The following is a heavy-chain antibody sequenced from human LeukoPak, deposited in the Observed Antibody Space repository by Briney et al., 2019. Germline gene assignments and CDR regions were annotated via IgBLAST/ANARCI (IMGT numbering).Heavy chain of an antibody. J-gene: IGHJ4*02. CDR2: IYTSGST. V-gene: IGHV4-4*07. CDR1: GGSISSYY. D-gene: IGHD3-9*01. Sequence: PSETLSLTCTISGGSISSYYWSWIRQPAGKGLEWIGRIYTSGSTNYNPSLKSRVTISVDTSKNQFSLKLSSVTAADTAVYYCARGSGVSSLRYFDFDYWGQGTLVTVSS. CDR3: ARGSGVSSLRYFDFDY.